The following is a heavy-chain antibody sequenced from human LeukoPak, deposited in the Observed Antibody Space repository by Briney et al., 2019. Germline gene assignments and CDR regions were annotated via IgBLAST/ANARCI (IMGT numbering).Heavy chain of an antibody. CDR1: GGSISSGDYY. CDR2: IYYSGST. D-gene: IGHD3-22*01. Sequence: PSETLSLTCTVSGGSISSGDYYWGWIRQPPGKGLEWIGSIYYSGSTYYNPSLKSRVTISVDTSKNQFSLKLSSVTAADTAVYYCARTKNYYDSSGYYRGEAFDIWGQGTMVTVSS. V-gene: IGHV4-39*07. CDR3: ARTKNYYDSSGYYRGEAFDI. J-gene: IGHJ3*02.